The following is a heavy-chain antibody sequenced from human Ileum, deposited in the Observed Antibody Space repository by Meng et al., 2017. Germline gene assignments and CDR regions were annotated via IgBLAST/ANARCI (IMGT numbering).Heavy chain of an antibody. CDR1: GGSISSRTSY. V-gene: IGHV4-39*01. Sequence: QLQLQESGSGLVKPSETLSLSCSVSGGSISSRTSYWGWIRQPPGMGLEWIVSFFYGGTTYYNPSLESRVTTSVDTSKSQFSLNLKSVSAADTAVYFCARHGAFRSHLDDWGQGTLVTSPQ. J-gene: IGHJ4*02. D-gene: IGHD3-3*02. CDR3: ARHGAFRSHLDD. CDR2: FFYGGTT.